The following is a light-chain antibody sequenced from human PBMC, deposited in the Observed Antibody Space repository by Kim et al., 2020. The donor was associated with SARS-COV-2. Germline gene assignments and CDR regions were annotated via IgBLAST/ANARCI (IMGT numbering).Light chain of an antibody. J-gene: IGLJ3*02. V-gene: IGLV3-21*03. CDR1: NLGSKS. CDR2: DDS. CDR3: QVWDSSSDHWV. Sequence: APGKTARITCGGNNLGSKSVTWYQQKPGQAPVLVIYDDSDRPSGIPERFSGSNSGNTATLTISRVEAGDEADYYCQVWDSSSDHWVFGGGTQLTVL.